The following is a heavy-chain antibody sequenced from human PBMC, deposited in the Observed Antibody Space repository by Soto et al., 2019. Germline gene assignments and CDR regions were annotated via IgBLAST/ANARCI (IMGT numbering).Heavy chain of an antibody. D-gene: IGHD3-10*01. J-gene: IGHJ4*01. V-gene: IGHV3-23*01. CDR2: ISGSGDST. CDR1: GFTFSTYA. Sequence: GGSLRLSCAASGFTFSTYAMNWVRQAPGKGLEWVSVISGSGDSTYYADSVKGRFTISRDNSKNTLFLQMNSLRVEDTAVYYCASELRGKTDFDYWGRGTLVTVSS. CDR3: ASELRGKTDFDY.